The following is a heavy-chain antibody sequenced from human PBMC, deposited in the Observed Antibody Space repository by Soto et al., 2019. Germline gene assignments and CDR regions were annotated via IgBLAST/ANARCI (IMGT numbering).Heavy chain of an antibody. CDR3: PRSSYP. J-gene: IGHJ5*02. Sequence: QLQLQASGPGLVKPSQTLSLTCTVSGGSISHYHWNWIRQAPGKGMEGIGYIFYNGRTHYNPSRTSRGTIAVDMAKNRRSLTLASVTASDTAVYYSPRSSYPWGQGTLVYVSS. CDR2: IFYNGRT. V-gene: IGHV4-59*01. CDR1: GGSISHYH.